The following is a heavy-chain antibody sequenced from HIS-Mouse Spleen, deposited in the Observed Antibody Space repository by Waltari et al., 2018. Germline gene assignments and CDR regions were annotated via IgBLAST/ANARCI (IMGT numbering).Heavy chain of an antibody. D-gene: IGHD4-4*01. CDR3: ARTDYSNFGRYFDL. CDR1: GGSISSSSYY. J-gene: IGHJ2*01. Sequence: QLQLQESGPGLVKPSETLSLTCTVSGGSISSSSYYWGWTRQPPGKGLEWIGSIYYSGSTYYNPSLKSRVTISVDTSKNQFSLKLSSVTAADTAVYYCARTDYSNFGRYFDLWGRGTLVTVSS. CDR2: IYYSGST. V-gene: IGHV4-39*07.